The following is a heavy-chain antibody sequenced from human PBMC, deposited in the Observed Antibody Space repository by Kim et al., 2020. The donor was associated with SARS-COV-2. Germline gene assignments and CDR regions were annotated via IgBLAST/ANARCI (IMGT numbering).Heavy chain of an antibody. Sequence: GGSLRLSCAASGFTFSSYWMSWVRQAPGKGLEWVANIKQDGSEKYYVDSVKGRFTISRDNAKNSLYLQMNSLRAEDTAVYYCARYYYGSGSYIYYYGMDVWGQGTTVTVSS. CDR1: GFTFSSYW. V-gene: IGHV3-7*01. CDR3: ARYYYGSGSYIYYYGMDV. J-gene: IGHJ6*02. CDR2: IKQDGSEK. D-gene: IGHD3-10*01.